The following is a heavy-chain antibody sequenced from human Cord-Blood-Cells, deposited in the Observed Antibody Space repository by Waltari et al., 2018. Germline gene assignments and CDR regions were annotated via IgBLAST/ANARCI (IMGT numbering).Heavy chain of an antibody. CDR2: IYRGGST. D-gene: IGHD6-6*01. Sequence: GQRVESGGGLVQPGGSLRLSCAASGFTVSSNYMSWVRQAPGKGLEWVSVIYRGGSTYYADSVEGRFTISSHNSKNTLYIQMNSQRAEDTAVYYCARRKIIAATTEWYFDLWGRGTLVTVSS. J-gene: IGHJ2*01. V-gene: IGHV3-53*04. CDR3: ARRKIIAATTEWYFDL. CDR1: GFTVSSNY.